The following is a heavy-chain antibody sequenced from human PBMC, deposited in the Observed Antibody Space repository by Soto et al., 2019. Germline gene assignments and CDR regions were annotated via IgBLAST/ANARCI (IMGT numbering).Heavy chain of an antibody. CDR3: ARDRVVLKYCSGGSCENWFDP. J-gene: IGHJ5*02. D-gene: IGHD2-15*01. V-gene: IGHV1-69*04. CDR1: GGTFSSYT. CDR2: IIPILGIA. Sequence: ASVKVSCKASGGTFSSYTISWVRQAPGQGLEWMGRIIPILGIANYAQKFQGRVTITADKSTSTAYMELSSLRSEDTAVYYCARDRVVLKYCSGGSCENWFDPWGQGTLVTVSS.